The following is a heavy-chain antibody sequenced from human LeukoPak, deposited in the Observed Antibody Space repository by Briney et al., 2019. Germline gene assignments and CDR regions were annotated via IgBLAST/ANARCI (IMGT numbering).Heavy chain of an antibody. V-gene: IGHV4-34*01. CDR1: GGSFCGYY. CDR3: ARGSWYDPHWFDL. Sequence: SETLSLTCAVYGGSFCGYYWSCIGQPPGKGLEWIGEINHSGSTNYNPSLKSRVTISVDTSNNQFSLKLSSVTAADTAVYYFARGSWYDPHWFDLWEQGTLVTVSS. J-gene: IGHJ5*02. D-gene: IGHD6-13*01. CDR2: INHSGST.